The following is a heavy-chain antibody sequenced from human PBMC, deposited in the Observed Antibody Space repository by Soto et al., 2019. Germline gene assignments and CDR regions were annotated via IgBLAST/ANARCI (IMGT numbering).Heavy chain of an antibody. V-gene: IGHV4-34*01. D-gene: IGHD5-18*01. J-gene: IGHJ4*02. CDR2: INHSGSI. CDR3: ARAGRYSYGSPNFDY. CDR1: GGSFSGYY. Sequence: SETLSLTCAVYGGSFSGYYWSWIRQPPGKGLEWIGEINHSGSINYNPSPKSRVTISVDTSKNQFSLKLSSVTAADTAVYYCARAGRYSYGSPNFDYWGQGTLVTVSS.